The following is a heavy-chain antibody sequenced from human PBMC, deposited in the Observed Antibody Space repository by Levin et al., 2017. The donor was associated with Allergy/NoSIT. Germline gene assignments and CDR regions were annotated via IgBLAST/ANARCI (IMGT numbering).Heavy chain of an antibody. CDR3: ATTLDYYDKDSFDI. D-gene: IGHD3-22*01. V-gene: IGHV4-39*01. CDR1: GGSISSSSYY. CDR2: IYYSGST. J-gene: IGHJ3*02. Sequence: SETLSLTCTVSGGSISSSSYYWGWIRQPPGKGLEWIGSIYYSGSTFYNPSLKSRVTISVDTSKNQFSLKLSSVTATDTAVYYCATTLDYYDKDSFDIWGQGTMVTVSS.